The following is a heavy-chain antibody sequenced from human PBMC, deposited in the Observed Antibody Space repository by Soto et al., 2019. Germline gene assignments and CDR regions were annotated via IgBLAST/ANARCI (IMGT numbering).Heavy chain of an antibody. Sequence: GGSLRLSCAASGFTFSDYWMSWVRQAPGKGPEWVANIKFDGSEKQYLDSVKGRFSISRDNSRNSLFLQMNSLRAGDTAVYYCVKDGGYCSSTTCYSPRNHYFDSWGQGTLVTVSS. CDR1: GFTFSDYW. J-gene: IGHJ4*02. CDR2: IKFDGSEK. V-gene: IGHV3-7*03. D-gene: IGHD2-2*01. CDR3: VKDGGYCSSTTCYSPRNHYFDS.